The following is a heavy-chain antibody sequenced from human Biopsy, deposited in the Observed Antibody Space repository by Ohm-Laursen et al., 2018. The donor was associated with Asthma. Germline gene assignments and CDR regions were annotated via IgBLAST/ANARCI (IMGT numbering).Heavy chain of an antibody. CDR3: PKDVFPGWELRRGPDY. CDR1: GDSFSNYA. Sequence: GSSVKVSCKASGDSFSNYAISWVRQAPGQGLEWMGGLIPVLGTPDHAQMFEGRVTITADESTSTAYMELSSLSSEDTAVYYCPKDVFPGWELRRGPDYWGQGTLVTVSS. V-gene: IGHV1-69*01. CDR2: LIPVLGTP. D-gene: IGHD1-26*01. J-gene: IGHJ4*02.